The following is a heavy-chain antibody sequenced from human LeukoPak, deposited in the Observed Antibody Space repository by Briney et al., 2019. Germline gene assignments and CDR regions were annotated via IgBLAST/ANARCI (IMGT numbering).Heavy chain of an antibody. Sequence: PAETLSLTCTVSGGSISSYYWSWIRQPPGKGLEWIGYIYYSGSTNYNPSLKSRVTISVDTSKNQFSLKVTSVTAADTAVYCCARGGPSYFDYWGQGTLVTVSS. V-gene: IGHV4-59*01. CDR2: IYYSGST. CDR1: GGSISSYY. CDR3: ARGGPSYFDY. J-gene: IGHJ4*02.